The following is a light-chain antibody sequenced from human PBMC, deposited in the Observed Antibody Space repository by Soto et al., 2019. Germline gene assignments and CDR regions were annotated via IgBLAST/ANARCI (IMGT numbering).Light chain of an antibody. Sequence: EIVLTQSPGTLSLSPGERATLSCRASQSVSSSYLAWYQQKPGQAPRLLIYGASSRATGIPDRFSGSGSGTDFTLTISRLVPEDFAVYYCQHYGSSLWTFGQGTKVDIK. CDR2: GAS. CDR3: QHYGSSLWT. J-gene: IGKJ1*01. V-gene: IGKV3-20*01. CDR1: QSVSSSY.